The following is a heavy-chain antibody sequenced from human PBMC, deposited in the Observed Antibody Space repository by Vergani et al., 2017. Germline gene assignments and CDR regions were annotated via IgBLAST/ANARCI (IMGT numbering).Heavy chain of an antibody. Sequence: QITLRASGPTLVNPTQTLTLTCTFSGFSLTPGGEGVGWIRQPPGRALEWLAFVYWNDDERYSPSLKSRVTITKDTSKNEVILTMATMDPVDTATYYCVHRLGYFDWDGAFDVWGPGTMVTVSS. CDR2: VYWNDDE. D-gene: IGHD3-9*01. J-gene: IGHJ3*01. V-gene: IGHV2-5*01. CDR3: VHRLGYFDWDGAFDV. CDR1: GFSLTPGGEG.